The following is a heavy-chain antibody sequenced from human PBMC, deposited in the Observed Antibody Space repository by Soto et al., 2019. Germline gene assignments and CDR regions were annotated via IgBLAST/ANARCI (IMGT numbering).Heavy chain of an antibody. CDR1: GYTFTSYA. CDR2: INAGNGNT. J-gene: IGHJ4*02. Sequence: QAQLVQSGAEEKKPGASVKVSCKASGYTFTSYAMHWVRQAPGQRLEWMGWINAGNGNTKYSAKFQGRVTITRDTPASTAYMWLSSLSSEDTAVYYCAGGFVVVTARDYWGQGTLVTVSS. D-gene: IGHD2-21*02. CDR3: AGGFVVVTARDY. V-gene: IGHV1-3*05.